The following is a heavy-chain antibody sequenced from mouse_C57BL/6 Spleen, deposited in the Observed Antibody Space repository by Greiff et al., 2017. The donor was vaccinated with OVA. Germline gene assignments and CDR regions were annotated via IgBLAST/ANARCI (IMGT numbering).Heavy chain of an antibody. CDR2: IDPSDSET. CDR1: GYTFTSYW. CDR3: ARYDSYWYFDV. V-gene: IGHV1-52*01. Sequence: QVQLQQPGAELVRPGSSVKLSCKASGYTFTSYWMHWVKQRPIQGLEWIGNIDPSDSETHYNQKFKDKATLTVDKSSSTAYMQLSSLTSEDSAVYYCARYDSYWYFDVWGTGTTVTVSS. D-gene: IGHD2-4*01. J-gene: IGHJ1*03.